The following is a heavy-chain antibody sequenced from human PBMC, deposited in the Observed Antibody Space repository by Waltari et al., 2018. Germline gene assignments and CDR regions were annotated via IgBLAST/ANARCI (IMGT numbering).Heavy chain of an antibody. CDR1: GFTFSSYA. CDR2: ISGSGGTT. CDR3: AKARAGEVDF. J-gene: IGHJ6*04. Sequence: EVQLLESGGGLVQPGGSLRLSCAASGFTFSSYAMSWVRQAPGKGLGGVSVISGSGGTTYYADSVKGRVTISRDNSKNTLYLQMNSLRAEDTAVYYCAKARAGEVDFWGKGTTVTISS. V-gene: IGHV3-23*01. D-gene: IGHD3-10*01.